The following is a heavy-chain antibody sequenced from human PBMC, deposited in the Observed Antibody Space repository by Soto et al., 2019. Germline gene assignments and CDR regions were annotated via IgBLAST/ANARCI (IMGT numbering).Heavy chain of an antibody. J-gene: IGHJ6*02. Sequence: GESLKISCKGSGYSFTSYWIGWVRQMPGKGLEWMGIIYPGDSDTRYSPSFQGQVTISADKSISTAYLQWSSLKASDTAMYYCARQSVETQLWLRPDYYYYGMDVWGQGTTVTVSS. V-gene: IGHV5-51*01. D-gene: IGHD5-18*01. CDR2: IYPGDSDT. CDR1: GYSFTSYW. CDR3: ARQSVETQLWLRPDYYYYGMDV.